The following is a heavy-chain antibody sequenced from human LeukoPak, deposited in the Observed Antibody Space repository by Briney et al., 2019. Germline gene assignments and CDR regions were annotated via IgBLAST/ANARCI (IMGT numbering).Heavy chain of an antibody. CDR1: GGSISNKY. D-gene: IGHD3-10*01. V-gene: IGHV4-59*04. Sequence: TSETLSLTCTVSGGSISNKYWSWIRQPPGKGLEWIGYIYYSGSTYYNPSLKSRVTISVDTSKNQFSLKLSSVTAADTAVYYCARLYGSGSYYADYWGQGTLVTVSS. CDR3: ARLYGSGSYYADY. J-gene: IGHJ4*02. CDR2: IYYSGST.